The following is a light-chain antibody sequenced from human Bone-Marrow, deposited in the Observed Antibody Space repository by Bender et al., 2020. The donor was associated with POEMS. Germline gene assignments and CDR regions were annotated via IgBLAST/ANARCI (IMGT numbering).Light chain of an antibody. Sequence: SFVLTQPPSVSVSPGQTARITCSGDAFPREYAYWYQHKTGQTPVVVIYQDRQRPAGIPERFLGSNSGDTAILTISRVEAGDEADYYCQVWDKSRDRLVFGGGTKLTAL. J-gene: IGLJ2*01. CDR1: AFPREY. CDR3: QVWDKSRDRLV. CDR2: QDR. V-gene: IGLV3-21*02.